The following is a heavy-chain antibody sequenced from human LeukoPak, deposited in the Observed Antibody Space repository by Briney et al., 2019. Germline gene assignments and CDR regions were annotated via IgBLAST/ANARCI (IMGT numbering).Heavy chain of an antibody. CDR3: ARVRYRLAETYIDY. CDR2: INPNSGDT. Sequence: ASVKVSCKASGYIFTGYYMHWVRQAPGQGLEWMGWINPNSGDTNYAQKFQGRVTMTRDTSISTAYMELSRLRSDDTAVYYCARVRYRLAETYIDYWGQGTLVAVSS. D-gene: IGHD3-16*01. J-gene: IGHJ4*02. V-gene: IGHV1-2*02. CDR1: GYIFTGYY.